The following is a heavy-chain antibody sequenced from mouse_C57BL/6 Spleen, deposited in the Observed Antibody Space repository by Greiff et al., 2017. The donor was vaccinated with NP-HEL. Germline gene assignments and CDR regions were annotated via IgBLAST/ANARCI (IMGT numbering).Heavy chain of an antibody. V-gene: IGHV1-55*01. CDR3: ARSGLTAYYAMDY. Sequence: VQLQQSGAELVKPGASVKMSCKASGYTFTSYWITWVKQRPGQGLEWIGDIYPGSGSTNYNEKFKSKATLTVDTSSSTAYMQLSSLTSEDSAVYYCARSGLTAYYAMDYWGQGTSVTVSS. CDR1: GYTFTSYW. D-gene: IGHD1-2*01. CDR2: IYPGSGST. J-gene: IGHJ4*01.